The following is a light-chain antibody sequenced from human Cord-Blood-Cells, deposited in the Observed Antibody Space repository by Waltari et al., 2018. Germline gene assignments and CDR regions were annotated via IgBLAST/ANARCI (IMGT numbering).Light chain of an antibody. CDR1: SSDVGGYNY. Sequence: QSALTQPPSASGSPGQSVTLSRTGTSSDVGGYNYVSWYQQHPGKAPKLMIYEVSKRPSGVPDRFSGSKSGNTASLTVSGLQAEDEADYYCSSYAGSNNFVVFGGGTKLTVL. J-gene: IGLJ2*01. CDR3: SSYAGSNNFVV. CDR2: EVS. V-gene: IGLV2-8*01.